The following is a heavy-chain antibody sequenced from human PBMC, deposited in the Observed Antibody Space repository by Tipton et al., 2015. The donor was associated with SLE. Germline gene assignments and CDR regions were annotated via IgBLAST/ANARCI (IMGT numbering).Heavy chain of an antibody. CDR1: GRSFSGYY. CDR3: ARRGVTKTLDY. D-gene: IGHD4-17*01. Sequence: TLSTCAVYGRSFSGYYWGWIRQPPGKGLEWIGEINHSGSANYNPSLKSRVSISVDTSKNQFSLKLSSVTAADTAVYYCARRGVTKTLDYWGQGTLVTVSS. J-gene: IGHJ4*02. CDR2: INHSGSA. V-gene: IGHV4-34*01.